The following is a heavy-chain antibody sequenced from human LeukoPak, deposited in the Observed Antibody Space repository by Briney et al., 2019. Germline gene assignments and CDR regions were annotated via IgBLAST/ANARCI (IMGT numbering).Heavy chain of an antibody. CDR2: ISSSSSYI. D-gene: IGHD3-16*01. Sequence: GGSLRLSCAASGFTFSSYSMNWVRQASGKGLEWVSSISSSSSYIYYADSVKGRFTISRDNAKNSLYLQMNSLRAEDTAVYYCARGRMITFGGVITWGQGTLVTVSS. CDR3: ARGRMITFGGVIT. CDR1: GFTFSSYS. J-gene: IGHJ5*02. V-gene: IGHV3-21*01.